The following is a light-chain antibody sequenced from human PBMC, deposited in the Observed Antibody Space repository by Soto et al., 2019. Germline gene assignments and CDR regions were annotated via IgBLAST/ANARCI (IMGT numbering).Light chain of an antibody. CDR1: SSDVGGYNY. J-gene: IGLJ2*01. CDR2: DVS. V-gene: IGLV2-11*01. Sequence: QSALTQPRSVSGSPGQSVTIYCTGTSSDVGGYNYVSWYQQHPGKAPKLMIYDVSKRPSGVSDRFSGSKSGNTASLTISGLQAEDEADYYCCSYARSYTFDVVFGGGTKLTVL. CDR3: CSYARSYTFDVV.